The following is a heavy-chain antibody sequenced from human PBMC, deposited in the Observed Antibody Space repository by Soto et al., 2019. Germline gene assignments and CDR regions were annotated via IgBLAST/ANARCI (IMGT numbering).Heavy chain of an antibody. J-gene: IGHJ6*02. CDR2: VSPYNGDT. CDR3: AREVGHMDV. Sequence: GASVKVSCKAFGYTFTTYGINWVRQAPGQGLEWMGWVSPYNGDTTHAQKVQGRVTMTTDTSTRTAYLELTSLRFDDTAVYFCAREVGHMDVWGQGTTVTVSS. V-gene: IGHV1-18*04. CDR1: GYTFTTYG.